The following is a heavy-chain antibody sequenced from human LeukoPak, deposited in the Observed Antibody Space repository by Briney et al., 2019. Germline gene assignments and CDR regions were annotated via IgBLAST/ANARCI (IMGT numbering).Heavy chain of an antibody. D-gene: IGHD3-16*02. CDR2: IYYSRST. J-gene: IGHJ4*02. Sequence: PSETLSLTCTVSGGSISSSSYYWGWIRQPPGKGLEWIGSIYYSRSTYYNPSLKSRVTISVDTSKNQFSLKLSSVTAADTAVYYCASRPFPLEPYRYWGQGTLVTVSS. CDR3: ASRPFPLEPYRY. V-gene: IGHV4-39*07. CDR1: GGSISSSSYY.